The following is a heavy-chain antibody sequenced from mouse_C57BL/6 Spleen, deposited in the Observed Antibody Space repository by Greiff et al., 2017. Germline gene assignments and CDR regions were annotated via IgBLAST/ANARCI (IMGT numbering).Heavy chain of an antibody. D-gene: IGHD2-12*01. J-gene: IGHJ3*01. CDR2: IDPSDSYT. CDR1: GYTFTSYW. V-gene: IGHV1-69*01. Sequence: QVQLQQPGAELVMPGASVKLSCKASGYTFTSYWMHWVKQRPGQGLEWIGEIDPSDSYTNYNQKFKGKSTLTVDKSSSTAYMQLSSPTSEDSAVYYCARLRAAWFAYWGQGTLVTVSA. CDR3: ARLRAAWFAY.